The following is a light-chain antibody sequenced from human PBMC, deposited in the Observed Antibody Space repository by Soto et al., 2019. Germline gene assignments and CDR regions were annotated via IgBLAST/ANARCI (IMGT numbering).Light chain of an antibody. CDR1: SSDVGGYNY. CDR3: SSYVGTNSHV. V-gene: IGLV2-8*01. J-gene: IGLJ1*01. CDR2: EVY. Sequence: SLLTPPPSPSGSPGQSVTISCTGNSSDVGGYNYVSWYQHHPGKAPKLIIYEVYKRPSGVPDRFSGSKSGNTAALTVSGLQAEDEADYYCSSYVGTNSHVFGTGTKVTVL.